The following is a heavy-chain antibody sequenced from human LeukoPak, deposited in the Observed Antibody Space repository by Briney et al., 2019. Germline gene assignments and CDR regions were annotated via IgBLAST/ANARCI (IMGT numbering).Heavy chain of an antibody. D-gene: IGHD5-18*01. J-gene: IGHJ4*02. V-gene: IGHV3-30*04. Sequence: GRSLRLSCAASGFTFSSYAMHWVRQAPGKGLEWVAVISYDGSNKYYGDSVKGRFTISRDNSKNTLYLQMNSRRAEDTAVYYCARDRGYSYGPFDYWGQGTLVTASS. CDR1: GFTFSSYA. CDR3: ARDRGYSYGPFDY. CDR2: ISYDGSNK.